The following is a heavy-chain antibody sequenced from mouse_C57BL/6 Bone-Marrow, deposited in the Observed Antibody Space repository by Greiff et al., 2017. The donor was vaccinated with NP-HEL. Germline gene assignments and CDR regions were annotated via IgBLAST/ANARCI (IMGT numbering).Heavy chain of an antibody. CDR3: ARRGGYYVDY. V-gene: IGHV5-6*02. D-gene: IGHD1-1*02. CDR1: GFTFSSYG. J-gene: IGHJ2*01. Sequence: EVKVVESGGDLVKPGGTLKLSCAASGFTFSSYGMSWVRQTPDKRLEWVATISSGGSYTYYPDSVKGRFTISRDNAKNTLYLQMSSLKSEDTAMYYCARRGGYYVDYWGQGTTLTVSS. CDR2: ISSGGSYT.